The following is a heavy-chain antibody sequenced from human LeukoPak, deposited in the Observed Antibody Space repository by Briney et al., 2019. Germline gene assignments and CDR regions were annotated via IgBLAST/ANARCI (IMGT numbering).Heavy chain of an antibody. J-gene: IGHJ4*02. CDR1: GYTFTGYD. D-gene: IGHD2-2*01. Sequence: GASVKVSCKASGYTFTGYDFSWVRQAPGQGLEWMGWISAHNGNTNYAQKFQGRVTMTTDTSTSTAYMELRSLRSDDTAVYYCARVGWPMGYCSTTNCYYFDYWGQGTLITVSS. CDR2: ISAHNGNT. CDR3: ARVGWPMGYCSTTNCYYFDY. V-gene: IGHV1-18*01.